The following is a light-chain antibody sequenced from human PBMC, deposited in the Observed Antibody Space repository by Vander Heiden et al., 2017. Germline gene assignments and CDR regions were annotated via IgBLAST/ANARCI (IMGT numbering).Light chain of an antibody. CDR1: TWGDKY. J-gene: IGLJ2*01. CDR3: QEEDSSNGGV. V-gene: IGLV3-1*01. CDR2: QDS. Sequence: SSALTQPPSVSVSPGPPASITFSGDTWGDKYACWYLQKPGHALLRGIYQDSKRPAGIPDRFSGSKAGNTETLTISGTKAREEADYDCQEEDSSNGGVFGGGTKLTVL.